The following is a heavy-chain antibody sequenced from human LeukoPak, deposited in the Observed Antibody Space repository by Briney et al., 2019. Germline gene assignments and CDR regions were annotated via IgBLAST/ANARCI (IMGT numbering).Heavy chain of an antibody. Sequence: GGSLRLSCAASGFTFSTFDLHWFRQATGKGLEWVSGIGPAGDTYYSGSVKGRFTISRENAKTSLYLQMNSLTAGDTAVYYCVRDICNAGRCYLELENWGQGTLVTVAS. J-gene: IGHJ4*02. CDR2: IGPAGDT. CDR3: VRDICNAGRCYLELEN. D-gene: IGHD2-15*01. V-gene: IGHV3-13*01. CDR1: GFTFSTFD.